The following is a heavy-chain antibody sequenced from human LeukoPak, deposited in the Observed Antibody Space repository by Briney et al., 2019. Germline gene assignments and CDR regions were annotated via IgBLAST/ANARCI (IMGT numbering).Heavy chain of an antibody. V-gene: IGHV3-7*01. CDR1: GFSFSDHW. CDR2: IKKDGSEQ. J-gene: IGHJ4*02. CDR3: ARDLQIAARQGSYFDY. D-gene: IGHD6-6*01. Sequence: GGSLRLSCVASGFSFSDHWMNWFRQAPGKGLEWVATIKKDGSEQYYVDSMKGRLTISRDNAKNSVYLQMNSLRAEDTAVYYCARDLQIAARQGSYFDYWGQGTLVTVSS.